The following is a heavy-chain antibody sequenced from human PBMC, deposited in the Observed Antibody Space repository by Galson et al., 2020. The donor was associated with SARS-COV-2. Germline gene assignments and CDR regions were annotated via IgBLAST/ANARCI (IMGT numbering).Heavy chain of an antibody. D-gene: IGHD3-10*01. V-gene: IGHV1-8*01. CDR1: RYTFNTYD. Sequence: ASVNVSFKASRYTFNTYDINWVRQATGQGLEWMGWMNPNTGDTGYAEKFRGRVSMTRNTSTTTAYMELSSLGLEDRAVYYCARGRRYYGSGSYSRISYYGMDVWGQGTSVTVSS. CDR2: MNPNTGDT. J-gene: IGHJ6*02. CDR3: ARGRRYYGSGSYSRISYYGMDV.